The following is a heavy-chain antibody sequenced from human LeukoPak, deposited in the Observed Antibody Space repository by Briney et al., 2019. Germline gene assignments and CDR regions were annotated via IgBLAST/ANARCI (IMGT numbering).Heavy chain of an antibody. V-gene: IGHV4-39*01. CDR2: IYDSGST. D-gene: IGHD5-18*01. J-gene: IGHJ4*02. CDR3: ARGYGYSYSLRFDY. Sequence: PSETLSLTCTVSGGSIRSSYYYWGWIRQPPGKGLEWIGSIYDSGSTYYNPSLKSRVTISVDTSKNQFSLKLNSVTAADTAVYYCARGYGYSYSLRFDYWGQGTLVTVSS. CDR1: GGSIRSSYYY.